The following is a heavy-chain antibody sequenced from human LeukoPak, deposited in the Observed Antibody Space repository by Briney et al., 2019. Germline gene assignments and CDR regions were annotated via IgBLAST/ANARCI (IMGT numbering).Heavy chain of an antibody. CDR3: ARGFRVTRAFDI. V-gene: IGHV3-9*01. J-gene: IGHJ3*02. CDR1: GFTFDDYA. CDR2: ISWNSGSI. D-gene: IGHD4-17*01. Sequence: GGSLRLSCAASGFTFDDYAMHWVRQAPGKGLEWVSGISWNSGSIGYADSVKGRFTISRDNAKNSLYLQMNSLRAEDTALYYCARGFRVTRAFDIWGQGTMVTVSS.